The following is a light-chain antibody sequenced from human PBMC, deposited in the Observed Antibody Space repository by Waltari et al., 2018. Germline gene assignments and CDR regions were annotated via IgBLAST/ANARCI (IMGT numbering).Light chain of an antibody. CDR2: GMS. Sequence: QSVLTQPPSVSGAPGQRVTISCTGSSSNIGAGYDVNWYQQLPGKAPKLLIHGMSNRPAGVPDRISGCKSGTSASLPITGLQAEDEADYYCQSYDSSLGGSVFGGGTKLTVL. CDR1: SSNIGAGYD. CDR3: QSYDSSLGGSV. V-gene: IGLV1-40*01. J-gene: IGLJ2*01.